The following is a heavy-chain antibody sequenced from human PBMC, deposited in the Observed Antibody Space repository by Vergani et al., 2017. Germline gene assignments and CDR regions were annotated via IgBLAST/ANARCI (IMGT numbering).Heavy chain of an antibody. Sequence: ELQLVESGGGLVQPGGSLRLSCAASGSTVSGNYMTWVRQAPGKGLEWVGRTRNKANSYTTEYAASVKVRFTISRDDSKNSLYLQMNSLKIEDTAVYYCARLGYCSSTACRQAFDIWGQGTMVTVSS. CDR1: GSTVSGNY. D-gene: IGHD2-2*01. V-gene: IGHV3-72*01. CDR2: TRNKANSYTT. J-gene: IGHJ3*02. CDR3: ARLGYCSSTACRQAFDI.